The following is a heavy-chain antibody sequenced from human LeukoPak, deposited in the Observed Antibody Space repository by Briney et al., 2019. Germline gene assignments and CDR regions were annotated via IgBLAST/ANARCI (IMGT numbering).Heavy chain of an antibody. V-gene: IGHV1-8*01. CDR2: MNPHSGDK. CDR3: AKVPRRGDGFDP. Sequence: ASVKVSCKPSGYTFTSYDINWVRQATGQGLEWMGWMNPHSGDKGYAQKFLGGVSMNRNTSITTAYRELSRLRSEDTAVYYCAKVPRRGDGFDPWGQGTLVTVSS. CDR1: GYTFTSYD. J-gene: IGHJ5*02. D-gene: IGHD3-10*01.